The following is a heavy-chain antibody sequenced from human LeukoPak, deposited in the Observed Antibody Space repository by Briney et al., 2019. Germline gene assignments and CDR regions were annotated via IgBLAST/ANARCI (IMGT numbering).Heavy chain of an antibody. CDR2: ISYDGSKK. CDR3: AKDSYYYDSSGYFDP. J-gene: IGHJ5*02. V-gene: IGHV3-30-3*01. Sequence: GGSLRLSCAASGFSFSGYSMHWVRQAPGKGLEWVAVISYDGSKKDYADSVKGRFTISRDNSKNTLYLQMNSLRAEDTAVYYCAKDSYYYDSSGYFDPWGQGTLVTVSS. D-gene: IGHD3-22*01. CDR1: GFSFSGYS.